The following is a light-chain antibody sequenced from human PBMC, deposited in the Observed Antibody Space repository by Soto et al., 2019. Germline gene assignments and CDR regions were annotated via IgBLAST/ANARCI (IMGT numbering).Light chain of an antibody. CDR2: DNN. Sequence: QSVLTQPPSVSAAPGQKVHISCSGSSSNIGNNYVSWYQQLPGTAPKLLIYDNNKRPSGIPDRFSGSKSGTSATLGITGLQTGDEADYYCGTWDSSLSAGGVFGGGTKLTVL. V-gene: IGLV1-51*01. CDR1: SSNIGNNY. CDR3: GTWDSSLSAGGV. J-gene: IGLJ2*01.